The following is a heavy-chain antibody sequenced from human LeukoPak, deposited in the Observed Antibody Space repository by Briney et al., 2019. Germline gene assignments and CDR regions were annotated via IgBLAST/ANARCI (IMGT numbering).Heavy chain of an antibody. CDR1: GFTFSNYG. CDR2: IQYDGSNK. V-gene: IGHV3-30*02. CDR3: AKGIFSGSYYVDY. Sequence: PGGSLRLSCAASGFTFSNYGMHWVRQAPGKGLEWVAFIQYDGSNKYHADSVKGRFTISRDNSKNTLYLQMNSLRAEDTAVYYCAKGIFSGSYYVDYWGQGTLVAVSS. J-gene: IGHJ4*02. D-gene: IGHD1-26*01.